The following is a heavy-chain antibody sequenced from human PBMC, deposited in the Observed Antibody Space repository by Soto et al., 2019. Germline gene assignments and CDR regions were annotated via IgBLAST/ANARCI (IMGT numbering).Heavy chain of an antibody. CDR2: ISYDGSNK. Sequence: QVQLVESGGGVVQPGRSLRLSCAASGFTFSSYAMHWVRQAPGKGLEWVAVISYDGSNKYYADSVKGRFTISRDNSKNTLYLQMNSLRAEDTAAYYCARVPYYDFWSGYDFDYWGQGTLVTVSS. CDR3: ARVPYYDFWSGYDFDY. V-gene: IGHV3-30-3*01. CDR1: GFTFSSYA. D-gene: IGHD3-3*01. J-gene: IGHJ4*02.